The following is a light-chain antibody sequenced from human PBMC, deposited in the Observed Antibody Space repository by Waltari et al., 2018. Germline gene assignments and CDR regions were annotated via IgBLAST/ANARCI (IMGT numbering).Light chain of an antibody. Sequence: QSALTQPASVSGSPGQSITIPCTGTSSDVGSYNYVSWYQQHPGKAPNLMIYEVSNRPSGLSDRFSGSKSGNTASLTISELQAEDEADYYCSAYAGNDLVIFGGGTKLTVL. CDR1: SSDVGSYNY. V-gene: IGLV2-14*01. CDR3: SAYAGNDLVI. J-gene: IGLJ2*01. CDR2: EVS.